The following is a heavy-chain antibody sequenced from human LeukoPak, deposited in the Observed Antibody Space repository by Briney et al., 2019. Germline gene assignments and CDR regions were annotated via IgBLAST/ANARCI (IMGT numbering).Heavy chain of an antibody. V-gene: IGHV4-59*01. CDR1: GGSISSYY. J-gene: IGHJ3*02. CDR3: ARGRGDDYCNYGARLGAFDI. D-gene: IGHD4-11*01. Sequence: SETLSLTCTVSGGSISSYYWSWIRQPPGKGLDRIGYIYYSGSTNYNPSLKSRVTISVDTSKNQFSLKLSSVTAADTAVYYCARGRGDDYCNYGARLGAFDIWGQGTMITVSS. CDR2: IYYSGST.